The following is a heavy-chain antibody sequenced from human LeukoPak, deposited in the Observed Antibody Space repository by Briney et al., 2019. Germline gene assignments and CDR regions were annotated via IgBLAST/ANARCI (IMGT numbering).Heavy chain of an antibody. Sequence: SETLSLTCAVSGGSISSYYWSWIRQPPGKGLEWIGYIYYSGSTNYNPSLKSRVTISVDTSKNQFSLKLSSVTAADTAVYYCARGRTPMVRGVTGRYSYYYMDVWGKGTTVTVSS. D-gene: IGHD3-10*01. J-gene: IGHJ6*03. CDR3: ARGRTPMVRGVTGRYSYYYMDV. CDR2: IYYSGST. CDR1: GGSISSYY. V-gene: IGHV4-59*01.